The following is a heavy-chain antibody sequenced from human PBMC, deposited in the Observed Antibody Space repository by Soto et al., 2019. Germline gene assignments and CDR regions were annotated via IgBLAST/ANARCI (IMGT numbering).Heavy chain of an antibody. V-gene: IGHV4-38-2*01. CDR1: GYSLTSGYY. Sequence: SETLSLTCAASGYSLTSGYYCGWIRQPPGKGLEWIGSIYHSGDTYYNPSLKSRVTISVDTSKNHFSLKLTSVTAADTAVYYCARARIVAAGTTVDYWGQGTLVTVSS. CDR3: ARARIVAAGTTVDY. J-gene: IGHJ4*02. CDR2: IYHSGDT. D-gene: IGHD6-13*01.